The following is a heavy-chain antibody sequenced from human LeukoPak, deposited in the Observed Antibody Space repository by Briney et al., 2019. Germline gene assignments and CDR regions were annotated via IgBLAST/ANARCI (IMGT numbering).Heavy chain of an antibody. D-gene: IGHD2-15*01. CDR3: ARLVVVAAREPHFDY. J-gene: IGHJ4*02. CDR1: GDSIRSYY. Sequence: SETLSLTCTVSGDSIRSYYWSWIRQSPGKGLEWIGSFSYGGSTNYNPSLESRVTISVDTSKNHFSLDLTSVTAADAAVYYCARLVVVAAREPHFDYWGQGTLVTVSS. V-gene: IGHV4-59*01. CDR2: FSYGGST.